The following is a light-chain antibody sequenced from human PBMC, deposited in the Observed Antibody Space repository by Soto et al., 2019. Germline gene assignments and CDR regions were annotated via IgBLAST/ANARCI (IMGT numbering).Light chain of an antibody. CDR3: SSYTSSNTGV. V-gene: IGLV2-14*03. Sequence: QSALTQPASVSGSPGQSITISCTGTSSDVGGYKYVSWYQQHPGKAPKLIIYDVNNRPSGVSNRFSGSKSGNTASLTISGLQSKDEADYYCSSYTSSNTGVFGGGTKLTVL. CDR1: SSDVGGYKY. J-gene: IGLJ3*02. CDR2: DVN.